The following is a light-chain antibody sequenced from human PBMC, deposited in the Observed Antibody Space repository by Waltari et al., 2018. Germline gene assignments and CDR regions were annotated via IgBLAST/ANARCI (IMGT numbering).Light chain of an antibody. CDR1: SSHIGAYNH. CDR3: SSFTTSSSWI. CDR2: DVS. J-gene: IGLJ2*01. V-gene: IGLV2-14*03. Sequence: QSALTQPASVSGSPGQSITSSCTGTSSHIGAYNHVPWYQQYPGQAPKLLIFDVSDRPPGVFDRFSCSKSGNTASLTISGLQAEDEADYYCSSFTTSSSWIFGGGTKLTVL.